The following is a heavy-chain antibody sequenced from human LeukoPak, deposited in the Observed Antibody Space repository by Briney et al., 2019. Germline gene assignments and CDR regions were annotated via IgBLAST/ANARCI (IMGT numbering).Heavy chain of an antibody. CDR3: ARGERYSSSWYHRRGWFDP. CDR1: GGSSSGYY. D-gene: IGHD6-13*01. Sequence: SETLSLTCAVYGGSSSGYYWSWIRQPPGKGLEWIGEINHSGSTNYNPSLKSRVTISVDTSKNQFSLKLSSVTAADTAVYYCARGERYSSSWYHRRGWFDPWGQGTLVTVSS. V-gene: IGHV4-34*01. J-gene: IGHJ5*02. CDR2: INHSGST.